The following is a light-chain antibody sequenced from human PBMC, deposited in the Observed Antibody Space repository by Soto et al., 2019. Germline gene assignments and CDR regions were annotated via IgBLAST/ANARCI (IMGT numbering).Light chain of an antibody. CDR1: SSDVGNYNL. V-gene: IGLV2-23*01. CDR2: EGS. Sequence: QSVLTQPASVSGSPGQSITISCTGTSSDVGNYNLVSWYQQSPGIAPKVIIYEGSKRPSGISNRFSGSKSGNTASLTISGLQAEDEADYYCCSYAGSNTFVFGTGTKLTVL. CDR3: CSYAGSNTFV. J-gene: IGLJ1*01.